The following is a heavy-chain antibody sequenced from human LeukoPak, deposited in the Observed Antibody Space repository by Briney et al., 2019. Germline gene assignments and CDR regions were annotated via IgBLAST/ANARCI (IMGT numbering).Heavy chain of an antibody. Sequence: PGGSLRLSCAASGFNFSSYSMNWFRQAPGKGLEWVSSISSSSSFRYYADSVKGRFTISRDNAKNSLYLQMNSLRAEDTAVYYCARESSGYFYWGQGTLVTVSS. D-gene: IGHD3-22*01. CDR2: ISSSSSFR. CDR3: ARESSGYFY. V-gene: IGHV3-21*01. CDR1: GFNFSSYS. J-gene: IGHJ4*02.